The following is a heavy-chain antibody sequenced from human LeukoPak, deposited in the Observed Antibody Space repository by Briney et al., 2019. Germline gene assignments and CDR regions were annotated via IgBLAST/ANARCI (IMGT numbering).Heavy chain of an antibody. Sequence: PSETLSLTCTVSGGSISSSSYYWGWIRQPPGKGLEWIGSIYYSGSTYYNPSLKSRVTISVDTSKNQFSLKLSSVTAADTAVYYCASFPAGGDQKDYWGQGTLVTVSS. V-gene: IGHV4-39*07. J-gene: IGHJ4*02. CDR3: ASFPAGGDQKDY. CDR1: GGSISSSSYY. CDR2: IYYSGST. D-gene: IGHD2-21*02.